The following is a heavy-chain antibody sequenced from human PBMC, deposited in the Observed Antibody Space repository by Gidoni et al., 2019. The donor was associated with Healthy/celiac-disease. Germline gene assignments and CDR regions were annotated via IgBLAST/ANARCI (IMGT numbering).Heavy chain of an antibody. CDR2: INAGNGNT. Sequence: QVQLVQSGAEVKKPGASVKVSCKASGYTFTSYAMHWLRQAPGQRLEWMGWINAGNGNTKYSQKFQGRVTITRDTSASTAYMELSSLRSEDTAVYYCARDLEYSGYERSTYYYYYYMDVWGKGTTVTVSS. CDR3: ARDLEYSGYERSTYYYYYYMDV. D-gene: IGHD5-12*01. CDR1: GYTFTSYA. V-gene: IGHV1-3*01. J-gene: IGHJ6*03.